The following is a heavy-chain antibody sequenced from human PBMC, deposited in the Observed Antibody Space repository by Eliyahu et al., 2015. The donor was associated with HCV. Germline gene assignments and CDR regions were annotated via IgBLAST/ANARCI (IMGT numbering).Heavy chain of an antibody. CDR1: GYTFTSYY. Sequence: QVQLVQSGAEVKKPGASVKVSCKASGYTFTSYYMHWVRQAPGQGLEWMGIINPSGGSTSYAQKFQGRVTMTRDTSTSTVYMELSSLRSEDTAVYYCARSFGTIKQFPHYFDYWGQGTLVTVSS. V-gene: IGHV1-46*03. J-gene: IGHJ4*02. D-gene: IGHD3-16*01. CDR2: INPSGGST. CDR3: ARSFGTIKQFPHYFDY.